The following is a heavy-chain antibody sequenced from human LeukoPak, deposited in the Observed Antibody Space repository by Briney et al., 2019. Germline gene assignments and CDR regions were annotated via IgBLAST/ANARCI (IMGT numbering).Heavy chain of an antibody. V-gene: IGHV4-4*02. CDR1: GGSMSSDNW. Sequence: SETLSLTCTVSGGSMSSDNWWSWVRQPPGKGLDWIGELYPSGTGNYNPSLESRVTISVDKSKNQFSLKLTSVTAADTAVYYCASMIRGIFYWGQGILVTVSS. D-gene: IGHD3-10*01. CDR2: LYPSGTG. CDR3: ASMIRGIFY. J-gene: IGHJ4*02.